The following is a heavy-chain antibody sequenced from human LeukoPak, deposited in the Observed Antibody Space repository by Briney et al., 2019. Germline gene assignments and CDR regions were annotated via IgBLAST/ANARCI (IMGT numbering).Heavy chain of an antibody. V-gene: IGHV3-33*01. CDR1: GFTFSSYG. D-gene: IGHD5-24*01. Sequence: PGRSLRLSCAASGFTFSSYGMHWVRQAPGKGLERVAVIWYDGSNKYYADSVKGRFTISRDNSKNTLYLQMNSLRAEDTAVYYCAAAEMATISYWGQGTLVTVSS. CDR2: IWYDGSNK. CDR3: AAAEMATISY. J-gene: IGHJ4*02.